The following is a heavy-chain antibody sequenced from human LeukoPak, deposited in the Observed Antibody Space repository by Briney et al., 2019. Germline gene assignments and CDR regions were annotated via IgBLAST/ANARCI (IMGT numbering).Heavy chain of an antibody. V-gene: IGHV4-59*08. J-gene: IGHJ4*02. CDR3: VRRRYYDSDGFWYYFDY. CDR1: GDSISTYY. Sequence: SETLSLTCTVSGDSISTYYWNWIRQPSGRGLEWIGQVYYSGTTNYNPSLQSRVTISPDTSKNQFSLTLTSVTAADTAVYYCVRRRYYDSDGFWYYFDYWGQGTLVTVSS. CDR2: VYYSGTT. D-gene: IGHD3-22*01.